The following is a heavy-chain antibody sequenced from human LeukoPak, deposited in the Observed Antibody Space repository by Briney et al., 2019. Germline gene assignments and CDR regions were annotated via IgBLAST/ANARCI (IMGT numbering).Heavy chain of an antibody. CDR1: GGSISSATYY. D-gene: IGHD1-26*01. CDR2: IYYSENT. J-gene: IGHJ3*02. Sequence: PSETLSLTCNVSGGSISSATYYWGWIRQPPGKGLEWIAYIYYSENTNYNPSLRSRVTISVDTSKNQFSLKLSSVTAADTAVYYCARGGLVGATPHSHDAFDIWGQGTMVTVSS. CDR3: ARGGLVGATPHSHDAFDI. V-gene: IGHV4-61*01.